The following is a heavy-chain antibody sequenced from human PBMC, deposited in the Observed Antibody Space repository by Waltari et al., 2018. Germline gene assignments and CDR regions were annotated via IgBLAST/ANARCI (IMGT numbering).Heavy chain of an antibody. Sequence: EVQLVESGGGLVKPGGSLRLSCSASGFPFSKAWMNWMRQAPGKGLEWVGRIKSTVDGGTTDYAAPVQGRFTISRDDSKNTLYLQMSSLRVDDTAVYYCARRPACSGGTCAFDYWGQGTLVTVSS. D-gene: IGHD2-15*01. CDR1: GFPFSKAW. V-gene: IGHV3-15*01. J-gene: IGHJ4*02. CDR2: IKSTVDGGTT. CDR3: ARRPACSGGTCAFDY.